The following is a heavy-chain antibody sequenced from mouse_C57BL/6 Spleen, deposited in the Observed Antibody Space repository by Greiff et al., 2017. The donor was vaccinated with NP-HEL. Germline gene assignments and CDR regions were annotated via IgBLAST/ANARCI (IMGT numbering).Heavy chain of an antibody. V-gene: IGHV5-4*01. CDR3: ARDKDSSGYVYFDH. J-gene: IGHJ2*01. D-gene: IGHD3-2*02. CDR2: ISDGGSYT. Sequence: DVKLVESGGGLVKPGGSLKLSCAASGFTFSSYAMSWVRQTPEKRLEWVATISDGGSYTYYPDNVKGRFTISRDNAKNNLYLQMSHLKSEDTAMYYCARDKDSSGYVYFDHWGQGTTLTVSS. CDR1: GFTFSSYA.